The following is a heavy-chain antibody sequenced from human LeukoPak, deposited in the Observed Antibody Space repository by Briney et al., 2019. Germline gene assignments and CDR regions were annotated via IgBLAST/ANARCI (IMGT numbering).Heavy chain of an antibody. V-gene: IGHV1-18*01. Sequence: ASVKVSCKASGGTFSSYAISWVRQAPGQGLEWMGWISAYNGNTNYAQNLQGRVTMTTDTSTRTAYMELRSLRSDDTAVYYCARTYGSGSSQPFDYWGQGTLVTVSS. CDR2: ISAYNGNT. D-gene: IGHD3-10*01. CDR1: GGTFSSYA. CDR3: ARTYGSGSSQPFDY. J-gene: IGHJ4*02.